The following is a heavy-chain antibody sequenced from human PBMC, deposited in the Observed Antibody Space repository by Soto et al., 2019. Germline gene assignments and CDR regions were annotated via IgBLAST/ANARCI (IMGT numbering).Heavy chain of an antibody. J-gene: IGHJ4*02. D-gene: IGHD3-10*01. V-gene: IGHV3-11*05. Sequence: QVQLVESGGGLVKPGGSLRLSCAASGFIFSDYYMSWIRQAPGRGLEWVSSISSASSYTDHAASVKGRSTVSRDNARNSLYLQMLSLTAEVTAVYFSASTGSANFDFWGQGAVVTVSS. CDR2: ISSASSYT. CDR3: ASTGSANFDF. CDR1: GFIFSDYY.